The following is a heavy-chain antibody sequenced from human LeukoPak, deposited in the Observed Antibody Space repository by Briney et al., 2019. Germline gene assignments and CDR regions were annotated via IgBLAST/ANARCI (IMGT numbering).Heavy chain of an antibody. D-gene: IGHD3-16*01. CDR3: ARATLGEYFHH. J-gene: IGHJ1*01. CDR1: GYTFTSYY. V-gene: IGHV1-46*01. Sequence: GASVKVSCKASGYTFTSYYIHWVRQAPGQGLEWMGIINPSGGNTTYTQRFQGRVTMTRDTSTSTVYMELSSLRSEDTAVYYCARATLGEYFHHWGQGTLVTVSS. CDR2: INPSGGNT.